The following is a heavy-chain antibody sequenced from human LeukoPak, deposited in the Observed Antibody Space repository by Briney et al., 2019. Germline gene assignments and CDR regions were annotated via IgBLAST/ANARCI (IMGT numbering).Heavy chain of an antibody. Sequence: SQTLSLTCTVSGGSISSGDYYWRWIRQPPGKGLEWIGYIYYSGSTYYNPSLKSRVTISVDTSKNQFSLKLSSVTAADTAVYYCARESSGEYYFDYWGQGTLVTVSS. CDR1: GGSISSGDYY. J-gene: IGHJ4*02. CDR3: ARESSGEYYFDY. V-gene: IGHV4-30-4*01. D-gene: IGHD3-10*01. CDR2: IYYSGST.